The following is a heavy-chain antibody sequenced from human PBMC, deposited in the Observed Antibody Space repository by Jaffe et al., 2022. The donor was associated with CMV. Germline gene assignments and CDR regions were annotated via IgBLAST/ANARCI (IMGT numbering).Heavy chain of an antibody. CDR3: ARMYYYDSSGYYATPSDAFDI. CDR1: GFSLSTSGMC. Sequence: QVTLRESGPALVKPTQTLTLTCTFSGFSLSTSGMCVSWIRQPPGKALEWLARIDWDDDKYYSTSLKTRLTISKDTSKNQVVLTMTNMDPVDTATYYCARMYYYDSSGYYATPSDAFDIWGQGTMVTVSS. J-gene: IGHJ3*02. V-gene: IGHV2-70*15. D-gene: IGHD3-22*01. CDR2: IDWDDDK.